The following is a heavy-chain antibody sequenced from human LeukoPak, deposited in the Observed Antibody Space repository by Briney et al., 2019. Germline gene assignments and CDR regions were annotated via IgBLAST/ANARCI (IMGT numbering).Heavy chain of an antibody. Sequence: ASVKVSCKASGYTFTRYYMHWVRQAPGQGLEWMGWINPDSGDTTCAQEFQGRVTLTRDTSISTAYMELSRLGSDDTAVYYCARENSDWAFDYWGQETLVSVSS. D-gene: IGHD6-19*01. CDR3: ARENSDWAFDY. CDR2: INPDSGDT. J-gene: IGHJ4*02. CDR1: GYTFTRYY. V-gene: IGHV1-2*02.